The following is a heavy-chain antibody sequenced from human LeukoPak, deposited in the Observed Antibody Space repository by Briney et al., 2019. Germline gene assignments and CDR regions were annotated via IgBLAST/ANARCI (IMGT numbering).Heavy chain of an antibody. CDR1: GYSFSSYW. J-gene: IGHJ4*02. CDR2: IYPGDSDT. Sequence: GESLKISCKGSGYSFSSYWIGWVRQMPGKGLEWMGVIYPGDSDTRYSPSFQGQVTISADRSISTAYLQWSSLKASDTAMYYCARRGCNSTGCCGYWGQGTLVTVSS. CDR3: ARRGCNSTGCCGY. D-gene: IGHD2/OR15-2a*01. V-gene: IGHV5-51*01.